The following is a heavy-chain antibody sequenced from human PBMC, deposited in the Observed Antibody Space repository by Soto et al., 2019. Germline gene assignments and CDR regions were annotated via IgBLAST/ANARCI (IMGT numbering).Heavy chain of an antibody. J-gene: IGHJ4*02. Sequence: PGGSLRLSCVASGFTFSGSSIHWVRQASGKGLEWVGHIKSKTYGCATAYAASVKGRFTISRDDSKNTAYLQMNGLKTEDTAVYSCYYDSSGYKALSDYWGQGTLVTVSS. D-gene: IGHD3-22*01. CDR3: YYDSSGYKALSDY. CDR1: GFTFSGSS. CDR2: IKSKTYGCAT. V-gene: IGHV3-73*01.